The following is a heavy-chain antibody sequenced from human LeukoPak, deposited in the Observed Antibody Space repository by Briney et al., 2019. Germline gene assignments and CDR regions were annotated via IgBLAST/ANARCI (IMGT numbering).Heavy chain of an antibody. CDR2: ISSSSSYI. J-gene: IGHJ4*02. V-gene: IGHV3-21*01. CDR1: GFTFSSYS. D-gene: IGHD2-8*02. Sequence: GGSLRLSCAASGFTFSSYSMNWVRQAPGKGLEWVSSISSSSSYIYYADSVKGRFTISRDNAKNSLYLQMNSLRAEDTAVYYCARSQARGVYYDYWGQGTQVTVSS. CDR3: ARSQARGVYYDY.